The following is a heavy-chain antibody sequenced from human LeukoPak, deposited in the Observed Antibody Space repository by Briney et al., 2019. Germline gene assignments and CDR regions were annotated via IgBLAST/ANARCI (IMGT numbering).Heavy chain of an antibody. D-gene: IGHD3-22*01. J-gene: IGHJ4*02. Sequence: GASVKVSCKASGGTFSSYAISWVRQAPGQGLEWMGGIIPIFGTANYAQKFQGRVTITADESTSTAYMELSSLRSEDTAVYYCATGVNLPLDCYDSSGYRDYWGQGTLVTVSS. V-gene: IGHV1-69*13. CDR3: ATGVNLPLDCYDSSGYRDY. CDR2: IIPIFGTA. CDR1: GGTFSSYA.